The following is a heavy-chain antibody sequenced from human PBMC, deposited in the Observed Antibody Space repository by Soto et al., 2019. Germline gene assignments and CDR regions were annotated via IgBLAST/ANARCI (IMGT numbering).Heavy chain of an antibody. V-gene: IGHV3-9*01. J-gene: IGHJ4*01. CDR2: ITWNSGKI. D-gene: IGHD2-15*01. CDR3: VKDSXADFHRVLSTAEYFFDY. Sequence: GGSLRLSCTASGFAFDDYAMHWVRQGPGRGLEWVSGITWNSGKIAYADSVKGRFTIARDDDNNSLYLQMTSLRPEDTALYYCVKDSXADFHRVLSTAEYFFDYWGHGTLVTVSS. CDR1: GFAFDDYA.